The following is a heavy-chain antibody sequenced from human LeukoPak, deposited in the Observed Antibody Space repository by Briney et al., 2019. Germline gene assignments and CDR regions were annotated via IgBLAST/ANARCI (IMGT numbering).Heavy chain of an antibody. CDR1: GYTFTSYG. CDR3: ARAVLRSSSWYTPVGGNH. CDR2: ISAYNGNT. Sequence: GASVKVSCEASGYTFTSYGISWVRQAPGQGLEWMGWISAYNGNTNYAQKLQGRVTMTTDTSTSTAYMELRSLRSDDTAVYYCARAVLRSSSWYTPVGGNHWGQGTLVTVSS. D-gene: IGHD6-13*01. V-gene: IGHV1-18*01. J-gene: IGHJ4*02.